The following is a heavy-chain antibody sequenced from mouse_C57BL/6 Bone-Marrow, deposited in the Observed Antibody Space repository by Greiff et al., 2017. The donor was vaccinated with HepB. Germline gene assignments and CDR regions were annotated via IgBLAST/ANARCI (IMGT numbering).Heavy chain of an antibody. CDR1: GYTFTSYW. J-gene: IGHJ3*01. Sequence: VQLQQPGAELVRPGSSVKLSCKASGYTFTSYWMDWVKQRPGQGLEWIGNIYPSDSETHYNQKFKDKATLTVDKSSSTAYMQLSSLTSEDSAVYYCVRQLRAWFAYWGQGTLVTVSA. CDR3: VRQLRAWFAY. CDR2: IYPSDSET. V-gene: IGHV1-61*01. D-gene: IGHD3-2*02.